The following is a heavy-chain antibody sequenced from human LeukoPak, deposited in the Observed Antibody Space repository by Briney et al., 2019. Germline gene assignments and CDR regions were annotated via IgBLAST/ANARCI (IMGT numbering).Heavy chain of an antibody. J-gene: IGHJ6*02. CDR1: GGSFSGYY. V-gene: IGHV4-34*01. CDR2: INHSGST. Sequence: PSETLSLTCAVYGGSFSGYYWSWIRQPPGKGLEWIGEINHSGSTNYNPSLKSRVTISVDTSKNQFSLKLSSVTAADTAVYYCAKEDIVVVTKYIHYGMDVWGQGTTVTVSS. D-gene: IGHD2-15*01. CDR3: AKEDIVVVTKYIHYGMDV.